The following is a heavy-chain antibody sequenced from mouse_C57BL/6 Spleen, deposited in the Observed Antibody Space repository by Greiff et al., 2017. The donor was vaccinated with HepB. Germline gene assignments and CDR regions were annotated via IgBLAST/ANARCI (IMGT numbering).Heavy chain of an antibody. D-gene: IGHD1-1*01. J-gene: IGHJ4*01. CDR1: GYTFTSYT. CDR2: INPSSGYT. CDR3: ARGGSRGYAMDY. Sequence: QVQLQQSGAELARPGASVKMSCKASGYTFTSYTMHWVKQRPGQGLEWIGYINPSSGYTKYNQKFKDKATLTADKSSSTAYMQLSSLTSEDSAVYYCARGGSRGYAMDYWGQGTSVTVSS. V-gene: IGHV1-4*01.